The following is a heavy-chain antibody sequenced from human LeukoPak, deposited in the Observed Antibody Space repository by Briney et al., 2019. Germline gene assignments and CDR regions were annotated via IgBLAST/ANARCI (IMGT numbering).Heavy chain of an antibody. J-gene: IGHJ4*01. V-gene: IGHV4-39*01. CDR3: ARRLHYFHY. Sequence: SETLSLTCTVSGGSISSTYDHWDWIRQPPGKGLEWLGSIRYSGTTYYNPSLKGRVTIFVDTSNNQFSLRLRSVTAADTAVYSCARRLHYFHYWGPGSLFTVFS. D-gene: IGHD2-21*02. CDR1: GGSISSTYDH. CDR2: IRYSGTT.